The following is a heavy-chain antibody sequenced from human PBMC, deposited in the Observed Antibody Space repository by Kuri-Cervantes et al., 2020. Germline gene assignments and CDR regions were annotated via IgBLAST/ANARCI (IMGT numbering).Heavy chain of an antibody. CDR2: IYPDDSDS. J-gene: IGHJ4*02. CDR1: GYRFGNYW. Sequence: KVSCKAFGYRFGNYWIGWVRQMPGKGLEWMGIIYPDDSDSRYSPSFQGQATMSVDKSISTAYLQWSSLKASDTAIYYCARDGGNSGDLDYWGQGTLVTVSS. CDR3: ARDGGNSGDLDY. V-gene: IGHV5-51*01. D-gene: IGHD4-23*01.